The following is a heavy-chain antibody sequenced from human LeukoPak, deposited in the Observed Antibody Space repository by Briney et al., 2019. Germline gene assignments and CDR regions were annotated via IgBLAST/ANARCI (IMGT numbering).Heavy chain of an antibody. CDR2: ISAYNGNT. Sequence: ASVKVSCKASGYTFTSYGISWVRRAPGQGLEWMGWISAYNGNTNYAQKLQGRVTMTTDTSASTAYMELRSLRSDDTAVYYCARWASIGYYDSSGYYPYYFDYWGQGTLVTVSS. J-gene: IGHJ4*02. CDR1: GYTFTSYG. CDR3: ARWASIGYYDSSGYYPYYFDY. V-gene: IGHV1-18*01. D-gene: IGHD3-22*01.